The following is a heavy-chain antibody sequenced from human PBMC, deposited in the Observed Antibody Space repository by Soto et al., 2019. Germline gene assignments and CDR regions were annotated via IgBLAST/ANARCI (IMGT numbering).Heavy chain of an antibody. V-gene: IGHV3-23*01. D-gene: IGHD3-9*01. CDR1: GFTFRDYA. J-gene: IGHJ4*02. Sequence: EVQLLESGGGLEQPGGSLRLSCAASGFTFRDYAMSWVRQAPGKGLGWVTTITGSSSNLYYSDSVKGRFAISRDNSKNTLYVQMDSLTAEDTAVYYCAKGGAVYGLLTHDYWGQGTLVTVSS. CDR2: ITGSSSNL. CDR3: AKGGAVYGLLTHDY.